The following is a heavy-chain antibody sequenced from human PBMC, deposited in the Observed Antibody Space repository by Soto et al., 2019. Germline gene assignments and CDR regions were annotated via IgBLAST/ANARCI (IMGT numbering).Heavy chain of an antibody. Sequence: ESGGGVVQPGRSLRLSCAASGFTFSSYGMHWVRQAPGKGLEWVAVISYDGSNKYYADSVKGRFTISRDNSKNTLYLQMNSLRAEDTAVYYCAKDNCSSTSCLAYYYYGMDVWGQGTTVTVSS. CDR2: ISYDGSNK. CDR3: AKDNCSSTSCLAYYYYGMDV. CDR1: GFTFSSYG. V-gene: IGHV3-30*18. J-gene: IGHJ6*02. D-gene: IGHD2-2*01.